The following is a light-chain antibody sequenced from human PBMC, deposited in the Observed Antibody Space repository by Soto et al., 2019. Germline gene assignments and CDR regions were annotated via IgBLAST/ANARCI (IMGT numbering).Light chain of an antibody. J-gene: IGKJ4*01. CDR3: QQRTKWEIT. V-gene: IGKV3-11*01. Sequence: EIVLTQSPDTLSLSPGESATLSCRAIQSVNNYLAWYQQKPGQTPRLLIYDASNRTPGIPARFTGSGSGTDFTLTISSLEPEDFAVYYCQQRTKWEITFGGGSRVDMK. CDR1: QSVNNY. CDR2: DAS.